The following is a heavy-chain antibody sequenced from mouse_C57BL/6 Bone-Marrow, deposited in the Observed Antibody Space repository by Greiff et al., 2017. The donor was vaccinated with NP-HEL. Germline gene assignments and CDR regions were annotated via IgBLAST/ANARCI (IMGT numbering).Heavy chain of an antibody. J-gene: IGHJ4*01. D-gene: IGHD2-3*01. CDR3: ASYDGYYVRYGMDY. Sequence: VQLQQSGPGLVQPSQSLSITCTVSGFSLTSYGVHWVRQSPGKGLEWLGVIWSGGSTDYNAAFISRLSISKDNSKSQVFFKMNSLQADDTAIYYCASYDGYYVRYGMDYWGQGTSVTVSS. CDR2: IWSGGST. V-gene: IGHV2-2*01. CDR1: GFSLTSYG.